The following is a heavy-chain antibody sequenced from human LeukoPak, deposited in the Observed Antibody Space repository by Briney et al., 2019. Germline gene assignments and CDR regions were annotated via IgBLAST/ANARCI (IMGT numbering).Heavy chain of an antibody. J-gene: IGHJ5*02. D-gene: IGHD5-12*01. Sequence: GGSLRLSCAASGFTFSSAWMSWVRQAPGKRLEWVANINQDGGDKNYVDFVKGRFTISRDNAKNSLYLQMNSLRVEDTAGYYCVRWATLSPWGQGTLVTVSS. CDR3: VRWATLSP. CDR2: INQDGGDK. V-gene: IGHV3-7*01. CDR1: GFTFSSAW.